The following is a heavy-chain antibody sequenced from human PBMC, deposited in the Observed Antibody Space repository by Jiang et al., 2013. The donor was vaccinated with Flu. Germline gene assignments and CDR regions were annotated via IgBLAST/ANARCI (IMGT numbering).Heavy chain of an antibody. V-gene: IGHV3-23*04. Sequence: VQLVESGGDLVQPGGSLRLSCAASGFPFSTYALIWVRQASGKGLEWVSAISGDAAKTDYVASVRGRFTISRDNSKNTLYLQMTSLRAEDTAFYYCAKMGRVPINHSWYFDLWGRGTLVTVSS. CDR3: AKMGRVPINHSWYFDL. J-gene: IGHJ2*01. D-gene: IGHD1-1*01. CDR1: GFPFSTYA. CDR2: ISGDAAKT.